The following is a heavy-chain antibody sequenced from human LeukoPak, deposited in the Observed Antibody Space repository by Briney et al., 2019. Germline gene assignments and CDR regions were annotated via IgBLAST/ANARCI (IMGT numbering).Heavy chain of an antibody. CDR2: ISSSSSYI. Sequence: GGSLRLSCAASGLTFSSYSMNWVRQAPGKGLEWVSSISSSSSYIYYADSVKGRFTISRDNAKNSLYLQMNSLRAEDTAVYYCAGGRYSSGWGADYWGQGTLVTVSS. CDR3: AGGRYSSGWGADY. J-gene: IGHJ4*02. D-gene: IGHD6-19*01. V-gene: IGHV3-21*01. CDR1: GLTFSSYS.